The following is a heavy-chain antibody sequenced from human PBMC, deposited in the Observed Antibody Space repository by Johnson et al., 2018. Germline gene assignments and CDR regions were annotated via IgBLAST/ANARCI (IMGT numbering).Heavy chain of an antibody. CDR3: ASLGRRKPDAFDI. J-gene: IGHJ3*02. Sequence: VQLVQSGGGLVQPGGSLRLSCAASGFTVSSNYMSWVRQAPGKGLEWVSVIYSGGSTYYADSVKGRFTISRDNSKNTLYLQRNSLRAEDTAVYYCASLGRRKPDAFDIWGQGTMVTVSS. CDR1: GFTVSSNY. V-gene: IGHV3-66*02. CDR2: IYSGGST.